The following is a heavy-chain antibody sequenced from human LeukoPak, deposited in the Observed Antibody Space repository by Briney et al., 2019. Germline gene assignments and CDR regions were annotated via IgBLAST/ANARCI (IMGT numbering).Heavy chain of an antibody. J-gene: IGHJ4*02. CDR3: AKDVRFDY. Sequence: GGSLRLSCAASGFTFSSYAMSWVRQAPGKGLEWVSYISSSSNYIYYADSVKGRFTFSRDNAKKSLYLQMNSLRAEDTAVYYCAKDVRFDYWGQGTLVTVSS. V-gene: IGHV3-21*01. D-gene: IGHD6-6*01. CDR1: GFTFSSYA. CDR2: ISSSSNYI.